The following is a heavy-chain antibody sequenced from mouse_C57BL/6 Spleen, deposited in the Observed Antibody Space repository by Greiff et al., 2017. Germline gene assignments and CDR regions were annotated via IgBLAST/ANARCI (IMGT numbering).Heavy chain of an antibody. Sequence: VQLQQSGAELVRPGASVTLSCKASGYTFTDYEMHWVKQTPVHGLEWIGAIDPETGGTAYNQKFKGKAILTADKSSSTAYMALRSLTSEDSAVYYCTRRGYSNYYAMDYWGQGTSVTVSS. CDR3: TRRGYSNYYAMDY. D-gene: IGHD2-5*01. CDR2: IDPETGGT. V-gene: IGHV1-15*01. J-gene: IGHJ4*01. CDR1: GYTFTDYE.